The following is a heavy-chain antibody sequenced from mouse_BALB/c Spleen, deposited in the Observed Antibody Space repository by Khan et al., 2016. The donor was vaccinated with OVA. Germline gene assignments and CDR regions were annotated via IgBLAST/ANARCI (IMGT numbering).Heavy chain of an antibody. J-gene: IGHJ3*01. CDR3: VSDGAYYGNDGWFAY. CDR1: GYTFTSYT. Sequence: QVQLQQSGAELARPGASVKMSCKASGYTFTSYTIHWIKQRPGQGLEWIGYINPSNGYPNYNQKFKDKVTLTVEKSSTTAYLQLSSLKSDDSAIYNCVSDGAYYGNDGWFAYWGQGTQVTVSA. CDR2: INPSNGYP. V-gene: IGHV1-4*01. D-gene: IGHD2-14*01.